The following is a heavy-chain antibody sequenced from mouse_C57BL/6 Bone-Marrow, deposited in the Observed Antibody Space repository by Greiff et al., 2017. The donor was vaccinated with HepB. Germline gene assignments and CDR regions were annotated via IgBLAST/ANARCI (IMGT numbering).Heavy chain of an antibody. CDR2: INPSSGYT. Sequence: VQLVESGAELAKPGASVKLSCKASGYTFTSYWMHWVKQRPGQGLEWIGYINPSSGYTKYNQKFKDKATLTADKSSSTAYMQLSSLTYEDSAVYYCARDLLYPNYAMDYWGQGTSVTVSS. CDR3: ARDLLYPNYAMDY. CDR1: GYTFTSYW. D-gene: IGHD2-12*01. V-gene: IGHV1-7*01. J-gene: IGHJ4*01.